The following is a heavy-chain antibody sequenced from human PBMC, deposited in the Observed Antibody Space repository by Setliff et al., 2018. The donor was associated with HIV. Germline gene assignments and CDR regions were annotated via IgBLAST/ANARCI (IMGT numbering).Heavy chain of an antibody. D-gene: IGHD1-26*01. CDR2: IYTSGST. V-gene: IGHV4-4*07. CDR3: ARTMWEKYFDF. J-gene: IGHJ4*02. CDR1: GGSVTSYY. Sequence: SETLSLTCTVSGGSVTSYYWSWIRQPAGKGLEWIGHIYTSGSTNYNPSLKSRVTISLDTSRNQFSLKLSYVTAADTAVYYCARTMWEKYFDFWGQGALVTVSS.